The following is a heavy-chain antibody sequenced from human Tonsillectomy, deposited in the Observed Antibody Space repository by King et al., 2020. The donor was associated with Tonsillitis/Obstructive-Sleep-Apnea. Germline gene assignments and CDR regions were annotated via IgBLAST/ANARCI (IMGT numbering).Heavy chain of an antibody. CDR2: IFHSGST. CDR1: GGSLSSYY. V-gene: IGHV4-59*01. CDR3: AREKRRIMRAGDS. J-gene: IGHJ3*02. D-gene: IGHD6-19*01. Sequence: VPLPASVPGLVTPSEPLSLTCPVSGGSLSSYYWSWIRQPPGKGLEWIGFIFHSGSTNYNPSLKSRVPISVDTSKNQFSLKLSSVTAADTAVDYGAREKRRIMRAGDSWGKGTRAT.